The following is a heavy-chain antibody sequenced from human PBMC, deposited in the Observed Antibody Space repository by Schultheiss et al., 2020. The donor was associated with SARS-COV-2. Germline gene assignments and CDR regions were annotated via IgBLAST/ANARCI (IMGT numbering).Heavy chain of an antibody. J-gene: IGHJ1*01. CDR2: ISSNGGST. V-gene: IGHV3-64*04. D-gene: IGHD3-3*01. CDR1: GFTFCSYA. Sequence: GGSLRLSCAASGFTFCSYAMHWVRQAPGKGLEYVSAISSNGGSTYYADSVKGRFTISRDNAKNSLYLQMNSLRAEDTAVYYCARDGYYDFWSGYYSTSAAEYFQHWGQGTLVTVSS. CDR3: ARDGYYDFWSGYYSTSAAEYFQH.